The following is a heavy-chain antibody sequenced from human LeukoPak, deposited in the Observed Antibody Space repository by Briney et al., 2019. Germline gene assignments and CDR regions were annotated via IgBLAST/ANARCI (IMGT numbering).Heavy chain of an antibody. D-gene: IGHD3-9*01. Sequence: GGSLRLSCAASGFTFSSYAMSWVRQAPGKGLEWVSAISGSGGSTYYADSVKGRFTISRDNSKNTLYLQMNSLRAEDTAVYYCAKGLRYFDWLLSSLDYWGQGTLVTVSS. CDR2: ISGSGGST. V-gene: IGHV3-23*01. CDR1: GFTFSSYA. CDR3: AKGLRYFDWLLSSLDY. J-gene: IGHJ4*02.